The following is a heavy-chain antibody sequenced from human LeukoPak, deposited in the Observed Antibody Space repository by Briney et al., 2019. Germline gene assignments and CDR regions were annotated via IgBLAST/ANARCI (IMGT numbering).Heavy chain of an antibody. CDR3: ARVDVARGIEY. V-gene: IGHV1-8*02. CDR2: MNPNSGNT. J-gene: IGHJ4*02. D-gene: IGHD3-16*01. Sequence: ASVKVSCKASGGTFGSYAISWVRQATGQGPEWMGWMNPNSGNTGYAQKFQGRVTMTRNTSISTAYMELSSLRSEDTAVYYCARVDVARGIEYWGQGTLVTVSS. CDR1: GGTFGSYA.